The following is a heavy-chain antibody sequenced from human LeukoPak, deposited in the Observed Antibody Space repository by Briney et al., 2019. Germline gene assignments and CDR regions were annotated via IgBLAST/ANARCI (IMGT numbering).Heavy chain of an antibody. V-gene: IGHV3-66*01. D-gene: IGHD1-26*01. CDR3: SWSLNY. J-gene: IGHJ4*02. CDR1: GFTFSSYS. CDR2: IYSGERT. Sequence: GGSLRLSCAASGFTFSSYSMNWVRQAPGKGLEWVSVIYSGERTAYADSVKGRFTISRDNSKNTLYLQMNSLRAEDTAVYFCSWSLNYWGLGTLVTVSS.